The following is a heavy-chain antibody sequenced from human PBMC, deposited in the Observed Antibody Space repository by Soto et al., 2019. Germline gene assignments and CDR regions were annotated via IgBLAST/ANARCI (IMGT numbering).Heavy chain of an antibody. CDR2: LGAADDP. CDR3: ARAYLGKLPRRADYYYAMDV. CDR1: GFSFSDYG. Sequence: PGGSLRLSCAASGFSFSDYGFHWVRQVPGEGLEWVSALGAADDPYYLASVKGRFSVSRDNAQKSLYLQMNNLRVGDTAVYYCARAYLGKLPRRADYYYAMDVWGRGTTVTVSS. J-gene: IGHJ6*02. V-gene: IGHV3-13*05. D-gene: IGHD3-10*01.